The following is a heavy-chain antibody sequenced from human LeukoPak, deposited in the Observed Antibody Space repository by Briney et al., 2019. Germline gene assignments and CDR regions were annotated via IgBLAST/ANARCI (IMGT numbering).Heavy chain of an antibody. CDR1: GGSISSYY. D-gene: IGHD2-2*01. Sequence: SETLSLTCTVSGGSISSYYWSWIRQPAGKGLEWIGRIYTSGSTNYNPSLKSRVTMSVDTSKNQFSLKLSSVTAADTAVYYCARGSCSSTSCYLFDYWGQGTLVTVSS. J-gene: IGHJ4*02. V-gene: IGHV4-4*07. CDR2: IYTSGST. CDR3: ARGSCSSTSCYLFDY.